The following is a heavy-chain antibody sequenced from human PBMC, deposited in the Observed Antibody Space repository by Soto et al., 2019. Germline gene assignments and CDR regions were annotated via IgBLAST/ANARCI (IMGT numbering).Heavy chain of an antibody. J-gene: IGHJ5*02. Sequence: QLQLQESGSGLVKPSQTLSLTCAVSGGSISRGDYSWSWIRQPPGKGLEWIGYISHSGSTYYNPSLKSRVTISVDRSKNQFSLKLSSVTAADTAVYYCAIWWMYAPRFAPWGQGTLVTVSA. CDR2: ISHSGST. CDR3: AIWWMYAPRFAP. CDR1: GGSISRGDYS. V-gene: IGHV4-30-2*01. D-gene: IGHD2-8*01.